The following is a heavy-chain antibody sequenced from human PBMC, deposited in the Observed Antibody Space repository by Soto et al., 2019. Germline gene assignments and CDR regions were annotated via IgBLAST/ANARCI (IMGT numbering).Heavy chain of an antibody. J-gene: IGHJ5*02. CDR3: AKDYGYCSGGSCYSSGWFDP. D-gene: IGHD2-15*01. CDR1: GCTFSSYA. Sequence: PGGSLRLSCAASGCTFSSYAMHWVRQAPGKGLEWVAVISYDGSNKYYADSVKGRFTISRDNSKNTLYLQMNSLRAEDTAVYYCAKDYGYCSGGSCYSSGWFDPWGQGTLVTVSS. V-gene: IGHV3-30-3*01. CDR2: ISYDGSNK.